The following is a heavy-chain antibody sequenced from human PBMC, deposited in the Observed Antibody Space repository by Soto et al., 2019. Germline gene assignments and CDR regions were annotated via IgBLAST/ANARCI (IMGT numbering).Heavy chain of an antibody. J-gene: IGHJ1*01. D-gene: IGHD2-21*02. Sequence: GGSLRLSCAASGFTFSSYSMNWVRQAPGKGLEWVSYISSSSSTIYYADSVKGRFTISRDNAKNSLYLQMNSLRDEDTAVYYCASTPAGYCGGDCSSGAEYFQHWGQGTLVTVSS. CDR1: GFTFSSYS. V-gene: IGHV3-48*02. CDR2: ISSSSSTI. CDR3: ASTPAGYCGGDCSSGAEYFQH.